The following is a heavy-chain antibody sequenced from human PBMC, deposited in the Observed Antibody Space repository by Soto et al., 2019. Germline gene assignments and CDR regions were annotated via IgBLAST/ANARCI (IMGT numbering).Heavy chain of an antibody. D-gene: IGHD4-17*01. J-gene: IGHJ4*02. V-gene: IGHV4-59*08. CDR1: GGSISSYY. CDR3: ARHGAVTVISVFDY. Sequence: SETLSLTCTVSGGSISSYYWSWIRQPPGEGLEWIGYIYYSGSTNYNPSLKSRVTISVDTSKNQFSLKLSSVTAADTAVYYCARHGAVTVISVFDYWGQGTLVTVSS. CDR2: IYYSGST.